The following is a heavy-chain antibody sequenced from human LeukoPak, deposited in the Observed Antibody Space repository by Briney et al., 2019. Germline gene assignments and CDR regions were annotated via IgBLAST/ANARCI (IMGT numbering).Heavy chain of an antibody. CDR1: RGSVSSSTYY. J-gene: IGHJ4*02. CDR2: IYYTGST. D-gene: IGHD2-8*01. V-gene: IGHV4-39*07. Sequence: SETLSLTCTVSRGSVSSSTYYWSWVRQPPGKGLEWIASIYYTGSTYYNPSLKSRVTISLDMSKNEFFLTMTSVTAADTAVYFCTAEKNGSPHYWGQGTQVTVSP. CDR3: TAEKNGSPHY.